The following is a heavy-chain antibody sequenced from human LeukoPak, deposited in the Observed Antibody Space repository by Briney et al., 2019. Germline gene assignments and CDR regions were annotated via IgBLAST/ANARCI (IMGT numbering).Heavy chain of an antibody. Sequence: GGSLRLSCAASGFTVSNNYMTWVRQAPGKGLEWVSLIYSAGSTYYADSVKGRFTISRDNSRNTLYLQMNSLRAEDTAVYYCARVLVFRFGFDYWGQGTLVTVSS. J-gene: IGHJ4*02. D-gene: IGHD3-16*01. CDR3: ARVLVFRFGFDY. V-gene: IGHV3-66*01. CDR2: IYSAGST. CDR1: GFTVSNNY.